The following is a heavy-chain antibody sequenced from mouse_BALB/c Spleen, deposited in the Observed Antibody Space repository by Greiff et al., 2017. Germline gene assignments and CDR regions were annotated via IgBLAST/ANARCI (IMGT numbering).Heavy chain of an antibody. V-gene: IGHV1-14*01. CDR1: GYTFTSYV. CDR2: INPYNDGT. CDR3: ARERRGYAMDY. J-gene: IGHJ4*01. Sequence: VQLKESGPELVKPGASVKMSCKASGYTFTSYVMHWVKQKPGQGLEWIGYINPYNDGTKYNEKFKGKATLTSDKSSSTAYMELSSLTSEDSAVYYCARERRGYAMDYWGQGTSVTVSS.